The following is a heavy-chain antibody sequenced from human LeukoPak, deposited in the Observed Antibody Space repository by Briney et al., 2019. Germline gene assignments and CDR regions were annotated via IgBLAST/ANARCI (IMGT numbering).Heavy chain of an antibody. D-gene: IGHD3-10*01. J-gene: IGHJ5*02. V-gene: IGHV3-21*01. CDR3: ARERCSCVWFVELFSWFDP. CDR1: GFIFSSYG. CDR2: ISSSSSYI. Sequence: GGSLRLSCAASGFIFSSYGMHGGRPAPGRGGEWVSSISSSSSYIYYTDSVKGRVTISRDNAKNSLYLQMNSLRAEDTAVYDCARERCSCVWFVELFSWFDPWGQGTLVTVSS.